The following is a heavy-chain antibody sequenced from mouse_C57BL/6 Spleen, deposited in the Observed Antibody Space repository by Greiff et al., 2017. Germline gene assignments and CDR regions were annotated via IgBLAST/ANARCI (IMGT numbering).Heavy chain of an antibody. CDR3: AREARFYAMDY. V-gene: IGHV3-6*01. J-gene: IGHJ4*01. CDR2: ISYDGSN. Sequence: VQLQQSGPGLVKPSQSLSLTCSVTGYSITSGYYWNWLRQFPGNKLEWMGYISYDGSNNYNPSLKNRISITRDTSKNQFFLKLNSVTTEDTATYYCAREARFYAMDYWGQGTSVTVSS. CDR1: GYSITSGYY.